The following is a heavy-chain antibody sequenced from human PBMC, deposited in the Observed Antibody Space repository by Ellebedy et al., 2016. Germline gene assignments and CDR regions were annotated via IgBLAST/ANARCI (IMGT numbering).Heavy chain of an antibody. J-gene: IGHJ4*02. V-gene: IGHV3-74*01. CDR1: GFTFSSYW. CDR2: INSYGSST. CDR3: ARKGAVAGLGF. D-gene: IGHD6-19*01. Sequence: GGSLRLSCAASGFTFSSYWMSWVRQAPGKGLEWVSRINSYGSSTDYADSVKGRFTISRDNAKNTLYLQMNSLRAEDTAVYYCARKGAVAGLGFWGQGTLVTVSS.